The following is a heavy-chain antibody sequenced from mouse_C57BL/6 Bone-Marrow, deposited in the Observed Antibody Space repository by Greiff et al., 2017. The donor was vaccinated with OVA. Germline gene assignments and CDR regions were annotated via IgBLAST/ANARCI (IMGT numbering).Heavy chain of an antibody. CDR2: ISYDGSN. CDR3: ARGRTGTEAWFAY. Sequence: EVKLQESGPGLVKPSQSLSLTCSVTGYSITSGYYWNWIRQFPGNKLEWMGYISYDGSNNYNPSLKNRISITRDTSKNQFFLKLNSVTTEDTATYYGARGRTGTEAWFAYWGQGTLVTVSA. D-gene: IGHD4-1*01. CDR1: GYSITSGYY. J-gene: IGHJ3*01. V-gene: IGHV3-6*01.